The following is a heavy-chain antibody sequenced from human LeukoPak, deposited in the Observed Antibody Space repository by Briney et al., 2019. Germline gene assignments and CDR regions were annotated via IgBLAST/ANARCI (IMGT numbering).Heavy chain of an antibody. CDR2: ISGSSRYK. Sequence: PGGSLRLSCAASGFTFSDYRMNWVRQAPGRGLEWVSSISGSSRYKYYADSVKGRFTISRDNTKTSLYLQMNSLRAEDTALYYCARTSSGWGFDFWGQGALVTVSS. J-gene: IGHJ4*02. CDR1: GFTFSDYR. D-gene: IGHD6-19*01. CDR3: ARTSSGWGFDF. V-gene: IGHV3-21*04.